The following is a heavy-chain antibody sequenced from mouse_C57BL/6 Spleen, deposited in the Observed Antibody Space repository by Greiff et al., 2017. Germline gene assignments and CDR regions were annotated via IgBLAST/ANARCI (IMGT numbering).Heavy chain of an antibody. D-gene: IGHD1-1*01. Sequence: VQLQQSGAELARPGASVKLSCKASGYTFTSYGISWVKQRTGQGLEWIGEFYPRSGNTYYNEKFKGKATLTADKSSSTAYMELRSLTSEDSAVYCCARSESLTTVVAHWYFDVWGTGTTVTVSS. CDR2: FYPRSGNT. CDR1: GYTFTSYG. V-gene: IGHV1-81*01. CDR3: ARSESLTTVVAHWYFDV. J-gene: IGHJ1*03.